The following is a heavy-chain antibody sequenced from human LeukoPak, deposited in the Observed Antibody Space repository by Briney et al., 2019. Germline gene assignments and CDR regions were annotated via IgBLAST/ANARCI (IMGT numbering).Heavy chain of an antibody. D-gene: IGHD6-13*01. J-gene: IGHJ4*02. CDR3: AKDRPYSSSWYEGYYFDY. CDR1: GFTFSTYA. CDR2: ISYDGSNK. Sequence: GGSLRLSCAASGFTFSTYAVHWVRQAPGKGLEWVAVISYDGSNKYYADSVKGRFTISRDNSKNTLYLQMNSLRAEDTAVYYCAKDRPYSSSWYEGYYFDYWGQGTLVTVSS. V-gene: IGHV3-30-3*01.